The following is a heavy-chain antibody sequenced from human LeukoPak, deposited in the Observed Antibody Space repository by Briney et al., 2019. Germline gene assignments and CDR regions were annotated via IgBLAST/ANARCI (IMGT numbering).Heavy chain of an antibody. CDR1: GYTFTGYY. V-gene: IGHV1-2*02. D-gene: IGHD3-16*01. CDR3: ARGYVWGSATHFDY. CDR2: INPNSGGT. J-gene: IGHJ4*02. Sequence: ASVTVACKASGYTFTGYYMHWVRQAPGQGLEWMGWINPNSGGTNYAQKFQGRVTMTRETSISTAYMELSRLRSDDTAVYYCARGYVWGSATHFDYWGQGTLVTVSS.